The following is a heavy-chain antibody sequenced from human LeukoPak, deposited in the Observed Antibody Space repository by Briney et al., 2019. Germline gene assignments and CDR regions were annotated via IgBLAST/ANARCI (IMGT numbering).Heavy chain of an antibody. CDR3: ARDSRYCSSTSCENYYYYGMDV. D-gene: IGHD2-2*01. J-gene: IGHJ6*02. CDR1: GGSISSGGYY. Sequence: PSETLSLTCTVSGGSISSGGYYWSWIRQHPGKGLEWIGYIYYSGSTYYNPSLKSRVTISVDPSKNQFSLKLSSVTAADTAVYYCARDSRYCSSTSCENYYYYGMDVWGQGTTVTVSS. CDR2: IYYSGST. V-gene: IGHV4-31*03.